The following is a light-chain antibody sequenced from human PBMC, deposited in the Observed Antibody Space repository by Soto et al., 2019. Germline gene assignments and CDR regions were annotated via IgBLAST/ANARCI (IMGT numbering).Light chain of an antibody. J-gene: IGKJ4*01. CDR2: GAS. CDR3: QQYGSSPLT. V-gene: IGKV3-20*01. CDR1: QTVGTY. Sequence: EIVFTHSPSALSVSPVDGAPLSCRASQTVGTYLAWYQQKPGQAPRLLIYGASTRATGIPARFSGSGSGTDFTLTISRLEPEDFAVYYCQQYGSSPLTFGGGTKGGYQ.